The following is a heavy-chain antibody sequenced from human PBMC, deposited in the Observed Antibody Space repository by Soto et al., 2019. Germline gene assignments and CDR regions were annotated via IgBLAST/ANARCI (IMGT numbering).Heavy chain of an antibody. CDR2: ISAYNGNT. D-gene: IGHD2-2*01. Sequence: ASVKVSCKASGYTFTSYGISWVRQAPGQGLEWMGWISAYNGNTNYAQKLQGRVTMTTDTSTSTAYMELRSLRSDDTAVYYCARVGCSSTSCYSEYNWFDPWGQGTLVTVSS. V-gene: IGHV1-18*01. J-gene: IGHJ5*02. CDR1: GYTFTSYG. CDR3: ARVGCSSTSCYSEYNWFDP.